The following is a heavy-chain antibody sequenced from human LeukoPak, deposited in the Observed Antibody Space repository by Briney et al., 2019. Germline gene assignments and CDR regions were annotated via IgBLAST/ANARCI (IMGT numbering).Heavy chain of an antibody. CDR2: IYYSGAT. Sequence: SETLSLTCTVSGDSISNTRYHWGWIRQPPGKGLEWIGSIYYSGATYYNPSLKSRVTISVDTSRNHFSLKLSSVTAADTAVYHCAREIVSSVESWGQGSLVAVSS. D-gene: IGHD6-6*01. CDR3: AREIVSSVES. CDR1: GDSISNTRYH. V-gene: IGHV4-39*02. J-gene: IGHJ4*02.